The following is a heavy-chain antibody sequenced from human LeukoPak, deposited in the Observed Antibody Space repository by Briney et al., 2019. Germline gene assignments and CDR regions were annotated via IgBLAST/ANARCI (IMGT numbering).Heavy chain of an antibody. V-gene: IGHV3-7*01. D-gene: IGHD3-16*01. CDR3: ARMDWGRSRFDY. J-gene: IGHJ4*02. CDR2: IKQDGSEK. CDR1: GFTFSSYW. Sequence: GGSRRLSCAASGFTFSSYWMSWVRQAPGKGLEWVANIKQDGSEKYYVDSVKGRFTISRDNAKNSLYLQMNSLRAEDTAVYYCARMDWGRSRFDYWSQGTLVTVSS.